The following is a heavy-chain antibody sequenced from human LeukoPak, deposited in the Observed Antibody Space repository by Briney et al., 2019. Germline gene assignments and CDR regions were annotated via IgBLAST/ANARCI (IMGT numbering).Heavy chain of an antibody. CDR2: INPNSGGT. Sequence: ASVKVSCKASEYTFTSYYMHWVRQAPGQGPEWVGWINPNSGGTSYAQKFQGRVTMTRDTSISTAYMELSRLRSDDTAVYYCARHGANSLVYFDYWGQGTLVTVSS. CDR3: ARHGANSLVYFDY. D-gene: IGHD4/OR15-4a*01. V-gene: IGHV1-2*02. J-gene: IGHJ4*02. CDR1: EYTFTSYY.